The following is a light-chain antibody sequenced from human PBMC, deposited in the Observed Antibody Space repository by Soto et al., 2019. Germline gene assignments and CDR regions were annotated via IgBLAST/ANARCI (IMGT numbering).Light chain of an antibody. CDR2: EVS. Sequence: QSVLTQPPSVSGSAGQSVTISCTGTSTDFVSYNRVSWYQQPPGTAPKLMIYEVSKRTSGVPDRFSGSKSGNTASLTISGLQAADEADYYCSLYTSENAYVFGTGTKVTVL. CDR1: STDFVSYNR. CDR3: SLYTSENAYV. V-gene: IGLV2-18*01. J-gene: IGLJ1*01.